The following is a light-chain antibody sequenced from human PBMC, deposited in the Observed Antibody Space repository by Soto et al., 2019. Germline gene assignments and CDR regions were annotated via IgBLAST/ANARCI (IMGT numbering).Light chain of an antibody. V-gene: IGLV2-8*01. Sequence: SVLTQPPSASGSAGEAVTISCTGTSSDVGGYNYVSWYQQHPGKAPKLMIYEVNKRPSGVPDRFSGSKSGNTASLTVSGLQAEDEGDYYCSSHAGSKRVFGTGTKVTVL. J-gene: IGLJ1*01. CDR1: SSDVGGYNY. CDR2: EVN. CDR3: SSHAGSKRV.